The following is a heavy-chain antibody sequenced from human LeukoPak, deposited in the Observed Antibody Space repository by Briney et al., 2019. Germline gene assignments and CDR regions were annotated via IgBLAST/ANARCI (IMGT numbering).Heavy chain of an antibody. D-gene: IGHD1-26*01. J-gene: IGHJ6*02. Sequence: PSQTLSLTCTVSGGSISGGGYYWSWIRQSPEKGLEWIGNIFYSGNTNYNPSLRSRVTISVDTSKKQFSLRLTSVTAADTAVYYCARLRSGSTPPPPYYYYGLDVWGQGTTVTVSS. CDR2: IFYSGNT. CDR3: ARLRSGSTPPPPYYYYGLDV. CDR1: GGSISGGGYY. V-gene: IGHV4-61*08.